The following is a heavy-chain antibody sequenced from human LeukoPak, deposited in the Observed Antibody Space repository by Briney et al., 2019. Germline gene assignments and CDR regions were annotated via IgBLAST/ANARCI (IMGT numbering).Heavy chain of an antibody. D-gene: IGHD6-19*01. J-gene: IGHJ3*02. V-gene: IGHV3-30*02. CDR3: AKDRIAVAGGEAFDI. Sequence: PGGSLRLSCAASGFTFSGYGMHWVRQAPGKGLEWVAFIRYDGSNKYYADSVKGRFTISRDNSKNTLYLQMNSLRAEDTAVYYCAKDRIAVAGGEAFDIWGQGTMVTVSS. CDR2: IRYDGSNK. CDR1: GFTFSGYG.